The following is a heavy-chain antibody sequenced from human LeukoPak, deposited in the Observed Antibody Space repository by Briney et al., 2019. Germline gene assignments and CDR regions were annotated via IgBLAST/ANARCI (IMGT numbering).Heavy chain of an antibody. CDR1: GGSFSGYY. V-gene: IGHV4-34*01. Sequence: SETLSLTCAVYGGSFSGYYWSWIRQPPGKGLEWIGEINHSGSTNYNPSLKSRVTISVVTSKNQFSLKLSSVTAADTAVYYCARGVWRYHLHWGQGTLVTVSS. D-gene: IGHD2-21*01. CDR2: INHSGST. J-gene: IGHJ4*02. CDR3: ARGVWRYHLH.